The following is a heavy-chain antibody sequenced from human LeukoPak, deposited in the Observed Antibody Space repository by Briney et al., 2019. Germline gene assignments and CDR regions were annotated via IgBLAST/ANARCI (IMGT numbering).Heavy chain of an antibody. V-gene: IGHV3-30*18. CDR1: GFTFSSYG. Sequence: GGSLRLSCAASGFTFSSYGMHWVRQAPGKGLEWVAVISYDGSNKYYADSVKGRFTISRDNSKNTLYLQMNSLRAEDTAVYYCAKDWRGNSAGGYWGQGTLVTVSS. D-gene: IGHD4-23*01. CDR3: AKDWRGNSAGGY. CDR2: ISYDGSNK. J-gene: IGHJ4*02.